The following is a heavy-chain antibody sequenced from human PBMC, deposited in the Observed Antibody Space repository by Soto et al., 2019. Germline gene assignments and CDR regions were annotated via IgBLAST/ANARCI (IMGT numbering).Heavy chain of an antibody. J-gene: IGHJ4*02. D-gene: IGHD2-21*02. CDR2: IHPSGGGT. Sequence: QVQLVQSGAEVRKPGASVKVSCRPSGYTFNTYYLHWLRQAPGQALEWMGVIHPSGGGTTYAQKCRGRGPVARDTSTTTGVMELSSLRSDDTAVYYCARGGPIAAVTASFDYWGQGTLVTVSS. CDR3: ARGGPIAAVTASFDY. V-gene: IGHV1-46*02. CDR1: GYTFNTYY.